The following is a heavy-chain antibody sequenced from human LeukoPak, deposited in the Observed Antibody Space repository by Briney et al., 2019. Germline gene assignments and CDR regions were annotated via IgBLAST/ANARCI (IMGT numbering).Heavy chain of an antibody. CDR3: ARAPYYYDSSGYFDY. V-gene: IGHV4-59*01. CDR2: IYYSGST. D-gene: IGHD3-22*01. CDR1: GGSISSYY. Sequence: SETLSLTCTVSGGSISSYYWSWIRQPPGKGLEWIGYIYYSGSTNYNPSLKSRVTISVDTSKDQFSLKLSSVTAADTAVYYCARAPYYYDSSGYFDYWGQGTLVTVSS. J-gene: IGHJ4*02.